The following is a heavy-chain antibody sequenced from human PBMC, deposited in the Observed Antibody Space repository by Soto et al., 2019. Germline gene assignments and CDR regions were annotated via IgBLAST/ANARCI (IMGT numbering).Heavy chain of an antibody. J-gene: IGHJ1*01. V-gene: IGHV3-9*01. Sequence: EVELVESGGGLVQPGRSLRLSCVASGFKFDDYAMHWVRQVPGKGLEWVSGISWNSGFIAYADSVKGRFTISRDNAKDSVYLEMNSLTPEDTALYYCAEDRSNSGWFLHLQYWGQGSLVTVSS. CDR3: AEDRSNSGWFLHLQY. CDR1: GFKFDDYA. CDR2: ISWNSGFI. D-gene: IGHD6-19*01.